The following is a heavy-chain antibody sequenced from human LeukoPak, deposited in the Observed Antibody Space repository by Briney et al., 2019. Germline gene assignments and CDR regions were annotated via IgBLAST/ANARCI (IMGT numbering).Heavy chain of an antibody. CDR1: GGTFSSYA. CDR3: ARGMNYGSGIMDV. D-gene: IGHD3-10*01. V-gene: IGHV1-69*06. J-gene: IGHJ6*04. Sequence: SVKVSCKASGGTFSSYAISWVRQAPGQGLEWMGGIIPIFGTANYAQKFQGRVTITADKSTSTAYMELSSLRSEDTAVYYCARGMNYGSGIMDVWGKGTTVTISS. CDR2: IIPIFGTA.